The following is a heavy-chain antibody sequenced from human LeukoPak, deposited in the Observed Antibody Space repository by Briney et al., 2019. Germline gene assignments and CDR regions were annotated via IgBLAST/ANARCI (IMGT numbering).Heavy chain of an antibody. V-gene: IGHV3-33*01. Sequence: IWYDGSNKYYADSVKGRFTISRDNSKNTLYLQMNSLRAEDTAVYYCARESRVYGSGSYYQDWGQGTLVTVSS. CDR3: ARESRVYGSGSYYQD. CDR2: IWYDGSNK. D-gene: IGHD3-10*01. J-gene: IGHJ4*02.